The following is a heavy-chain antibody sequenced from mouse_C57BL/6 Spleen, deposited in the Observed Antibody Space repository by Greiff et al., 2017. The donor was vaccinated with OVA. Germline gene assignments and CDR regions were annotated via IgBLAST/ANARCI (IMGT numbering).Heavy chain of an antibody. CDR2: IYPGDGDT. V-gene: IGHV1-80*01. CDR1: GYAFSSYW. J-gene: IGHJ2*01. D-gene: IGHD2-1*01. Sequence: VQLVESGAELVKPGASVKISCKASGYAFSSYWMNWVKQRPGKGLEWIGQIYPGDGDTNYNGKFKGKATLTADKSSSTAYMQLSSLTSEDSAVYFCARRDYGNYAFDYWGQGTTLTVSS. CDR3: ARRDYGNYAFDY.